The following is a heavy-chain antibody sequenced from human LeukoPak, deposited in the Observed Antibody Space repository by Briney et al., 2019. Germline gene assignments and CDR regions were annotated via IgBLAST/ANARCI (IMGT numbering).Heavy chain of an antibody. V-gene: IGHV1-46*01. CDR1: GYTFTSYY. Sequence: ASVKVSCKASGYTFTSYYMHWVRQAPGQGLEWMGIINPSGGSTSYAQKFQGRVTMTRDTSTSTVYMELSSLRSEDTAVYYCARLNRRRDGYHYYFDYWGQGTLATVSS. J-gene: IGHJ4*02. CDR2: INPSGGST. D-gene: IGHD5-24*01. CDR3: ARLNRRRDGYHYYFDY.